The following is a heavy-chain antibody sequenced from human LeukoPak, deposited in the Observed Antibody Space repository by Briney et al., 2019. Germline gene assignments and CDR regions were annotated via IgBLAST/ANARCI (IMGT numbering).Heavy chain of an antibody. Sequence: PSETLSLTCTVSGGSISSYYWSWIRQPPGKGLEWIGYIYYSGSTNYNPSLKSRVTISVDTSKNQFSLKLSSVTAADTAVYYCARVRDLGCSGGSCYDNHYYGMDVWGKGTTVTVSS. CDR3: ARVRDLGCSGGSCYDNHYYGMDV. D-gene: IGHD2-15*01. CDR1: GGSISSYY. V-gene: IGHV4-59*01. J-gene: IGHJ6*04. CDR2: IYYSGST.